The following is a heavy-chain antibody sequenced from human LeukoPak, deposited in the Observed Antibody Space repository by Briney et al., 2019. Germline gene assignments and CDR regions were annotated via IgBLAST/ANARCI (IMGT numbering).Heavy chain of an antibody. CDR1: GASISSSSYY. V-gene: IGHV4-39*01. CDR2: IYYSGNT. D-gene: IGHD6-6*01. CDR3: ARGGIAARSWFDP. Sequence: SETLSLTCTVSGASISSSSYYWGWIRQPPGKGLEWFGSIYYSGNTYYNPSLKSRVTITVATSKTQFSRKRSSVTAADTAVYYGARGGIAARSWFDPWGQGTLVTVSS. J-gene: IGHJ5*02.